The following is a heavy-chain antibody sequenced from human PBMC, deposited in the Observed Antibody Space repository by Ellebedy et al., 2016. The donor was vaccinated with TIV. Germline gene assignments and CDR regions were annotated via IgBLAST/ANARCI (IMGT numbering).Heavy chain of an antibody. CDR1: GGSISSGGYY. D-gene: IGHD1-26*01. Sequence: SETLSLXCTVSGGSISSGGYYWSWIRQHPGKGLEWIGYIYYSGSTYYNPSLKSRVTISVDTSKNQFSLKLSSVTAADTAVYYCARAGGSYSEAFDIWGQGTMVTVSS. CDR2: IYYSGST. J-gene: IGHJ3*02. V-gene: IGHV4-31*03. CDR3: ARAGGSYSEAFDI.